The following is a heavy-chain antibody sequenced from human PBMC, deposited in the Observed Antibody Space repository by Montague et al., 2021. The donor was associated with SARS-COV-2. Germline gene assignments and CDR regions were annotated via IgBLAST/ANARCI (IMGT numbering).Heavy chain of an antibody. D-gene: IGHD3-10*01. V-gene: IGHV4-39*07. CDR2: ISHRENT. CDR3: VRVSWYYYGSGAFDY. J-gene: IGHJ4*01. CDR1: GRSIISTSSY. Sequence: SETLSLTCTVSGRSIISTSSYWGWIRQPPGGGLEWIGSISHRENTLYXXXVESPVTISVDTSKNQFSLKMISVTAADTGIYYCVRVSWYYYGSGAFDYWGQGTLVTVSA.